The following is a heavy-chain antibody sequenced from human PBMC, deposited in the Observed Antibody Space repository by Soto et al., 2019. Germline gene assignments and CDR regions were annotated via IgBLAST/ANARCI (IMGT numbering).Heavy chain of an antibody. V-gene: IGHV3-23*01. Sequence: GGSLRLSCAASGYTFNIYGMNWVRQAPGKGLEWVSTISSGGTTYYADSVKGRFTISRDNSKNTVYLQMNSLRPDDTAVYYCAKPRDGASRALDYWGQGALVTVSS. D-gene: IGHD2-8*01. CDR3: AKPRDGASRALDY. J-gene: IGHJ4*02. CDR2: ISSGGTT. CDR1: GYTFNIYG.